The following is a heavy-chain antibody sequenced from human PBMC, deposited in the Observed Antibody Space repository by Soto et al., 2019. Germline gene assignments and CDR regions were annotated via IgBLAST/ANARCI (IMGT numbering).Heavy chain of an antibody. Sequence: PXGSLKLFFTASGFTFSDSWMTLVRQAPGKGLEWVARIKPDESEKKYADSVKGRFSISRDNDKNSMYLQMDSLRGEDKAVYYCVRGGSNYASWGQGTLVTVSS. CDR2: IKPDESEK. CDR1: GFTFSDSW. CDR3: VRGGSNYAS. J-gene: IGHJ5*02. V-gene: IGHV3-7*01. D-gene: IGHD4-4*01.